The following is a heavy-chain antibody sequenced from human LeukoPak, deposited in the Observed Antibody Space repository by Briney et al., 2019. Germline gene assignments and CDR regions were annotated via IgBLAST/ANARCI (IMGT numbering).Heavy chain of an antibody. CDR3: ARLWGGNGYSGGSLNL. J-gene: IGHJ5*02. CDR2: VWYDGRNR. CDR1: GYTFSRHG. D-gene: IGHD3-16*01. Sequence: GRSLTLSCAASGYTFSRHGIHWVRQAPGKGLEWVAVVWYDGRNRDYADSVKGRFTISKDNSNNMVFLQMDRLRAEDTAVYYCARLWGGNGYSGGSLNLWGQGTLVTVSS. V-gene: IGHV3-33*01.